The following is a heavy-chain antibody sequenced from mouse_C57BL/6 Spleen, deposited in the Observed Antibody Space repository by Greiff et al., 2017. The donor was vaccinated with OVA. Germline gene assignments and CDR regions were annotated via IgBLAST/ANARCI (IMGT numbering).Heavy chain of an antibody. CDR1: GYTFTSYW. CDR3: ARWRRGDYAMDY. CDR2: IDPSDSYT. Sequence: VQLQQPGAELVMPGASVKLSCKASGYTFTSYWMHWVKQRPGQGLEWIGEIDPSDSYTNYNQKFKGKSTLTVDKSSSTAYMQLSSLTSEDSAVYYCARWRRGDYAMDYCGQGTSVTVSS. J-gene: IGHJ4*01. V-gene: IGHV1-69*01.